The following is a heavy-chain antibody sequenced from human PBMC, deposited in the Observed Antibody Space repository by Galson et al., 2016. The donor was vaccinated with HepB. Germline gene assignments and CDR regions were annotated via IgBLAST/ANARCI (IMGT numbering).Heavy chain of an antibody. Sequence: SLRLSCAASGFTFSSYWMHWVRQAPGKGLVWVSRINSDGSSTSYADSVKGRFTISRDNAKNSLYLQMSSLRADDTAVYFCARDLDSRYYYSYHVMDVWGQGTTVTVSS. CDR1: GFTFSSYW. V-gene: IGHV3-74*01. D-gene: IGHD3-22*01. J-gene: IGHJ6*02. CDR3: ARDLDSRYYYSYHVMDV. CDR2: INSDGSST.